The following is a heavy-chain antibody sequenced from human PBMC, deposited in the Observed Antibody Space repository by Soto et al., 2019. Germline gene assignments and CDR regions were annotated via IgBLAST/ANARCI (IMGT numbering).Heavy chain of an antibody. CDR1: GFTFSSYG. V-gene: IGHV3-30*18. J-gene: IGHJ6*02. CDR2: ISYDGSNK. Sequence: LRLSCAASGFTFSSYGMHWVRQAPGKGLEWVAVISYDGSNKYYADSVKGRFTISRDNSKNTLYLQMNSLRAEDTAVYYCAKDVWTKTRDYGMDVWGQGTTVTVSS. CDR3: AKDVWTKTRDYGMDV. D-gene: IGHD1-1*01.